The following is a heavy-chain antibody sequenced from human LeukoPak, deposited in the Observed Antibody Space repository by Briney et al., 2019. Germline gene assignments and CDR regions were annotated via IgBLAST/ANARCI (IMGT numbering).Heavy chain of an antibody. Sequence: RGSLRLSCAASVFTFRSDVMSSVRAAPGKGLEWVSVISGSGGSTYYADSVKGRFTISRDNPKNTMYLQRNSLRAEDTAVYYCAKAQEYRSSSRGEGTLVTVSS. CDR3: AKAQEYRSSS. CDR1: VFTFRSDV. D-gene: IGHD6-13*01. V-gene: IGHV3-23*01. CDR2: ISGSGGST. J-gene: IGHJ4*02.